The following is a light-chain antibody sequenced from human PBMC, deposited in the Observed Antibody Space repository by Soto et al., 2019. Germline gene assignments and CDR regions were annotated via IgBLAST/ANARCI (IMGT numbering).Light chain of an antibody. Sequence: EIVITQSPATLSVSPGERATFSCRASQSVSSNLAWYQQKPGQAPRLLIYGASTRATGIPARFSGSGSGTEFTLTISSLQAEDFAVYYCQQYNNWTPWTFGQGTKVDI. V-gene: IGKV3-15*01. CDR2: GAS. CDR3: QQYNNWTPWT. J-gene: IGKJ1*01. CDR1: QSVSSN.